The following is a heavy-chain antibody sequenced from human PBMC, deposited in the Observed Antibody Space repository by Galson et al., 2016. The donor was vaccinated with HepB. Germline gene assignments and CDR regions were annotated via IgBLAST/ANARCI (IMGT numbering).Heavy chain of an antibody. Sequence: SLRLSCAASGITIDNYAMSWVRQAPGKGLEWISGILGRAGSMYYADSVKGRFTISRDKSKNTLYLQLNSLRAEDTAIYYCAKDRYWNRDFDYWGQGTLVTVSS. CDR3: AKDRYWNRDFDY. D-gene: IGHD1-1*01. V-gene: IGHV3-23*01. CDR1: GITIDNYA. J-gene: IGHJ4*02. CDR2: ILGRAGSM.